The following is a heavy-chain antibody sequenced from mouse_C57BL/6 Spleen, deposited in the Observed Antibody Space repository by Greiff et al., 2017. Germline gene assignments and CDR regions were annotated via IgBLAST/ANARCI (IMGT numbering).Heavy chain of an antibody. CDR3: ARNRDWDCFDY. CDR1: GFTFSSYG. V-gene: IGHV5-6*01. Sequence: VQLKESGGDLVKPGGSLKLSCAASGFTFSSYGMSWVRQTPDKRLEWVATISSGGSYTYYPDSGKGRFTISRDNATNTLYMQMSSLKSEDTAMYDCARNRDWDCFDYWGQGTTLTVSA. CDR2: ISSGGSYT. D-gene: IGHD4-1*01. J-gene: IGHJ2*01.